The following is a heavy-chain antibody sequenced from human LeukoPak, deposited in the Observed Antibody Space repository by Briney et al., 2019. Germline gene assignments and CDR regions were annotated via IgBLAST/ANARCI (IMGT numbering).Heavy chain of an antibody. CDR3: AKPAGIAPYGMDV. CDR2: SCSGGST. Sequence: PGGSLRLSCAASGFTFSSYAMSWVRQAPGKGLEWVSASCSGGSTYYADSVKGRFTISRDNSKNTLYLQMNSLRAEDTAVYYCAKPAGIAPYGMDVWGQGTTVTVSS. CDR1: GFTFSSYA. J-gene: IGHJ6*02. V-gene: IGHV3-23*01. D-gene: IGHD1-14*01.